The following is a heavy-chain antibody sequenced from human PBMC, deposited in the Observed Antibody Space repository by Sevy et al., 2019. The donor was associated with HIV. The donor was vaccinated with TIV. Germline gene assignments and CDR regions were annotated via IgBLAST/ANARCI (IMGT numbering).Heavy chain of an antibody. D-gene: IGHD4-17*01. V-gene: IGHV3-33*01. CDR2: IWFDGSNT. Sequence: GGSLRLSCAASGFTFSSYGMHWVRQGPGKGLEWVAVIWFDGSNTYYADSVKGRFTISRDIAKNTLHLQMNSLRAEDTAVYYCARDLEFYDSGDYGPAFMPDYXGQGTLVTVSS. CDR3: ARDLEFYDSGDYGPAFMPDY. CDR1: GFTFSSYG. J-gene: IGHJ4*02.